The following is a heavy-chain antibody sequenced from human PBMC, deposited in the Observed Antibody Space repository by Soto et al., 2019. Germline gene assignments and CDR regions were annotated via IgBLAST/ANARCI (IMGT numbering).Heavy chain of an antibody. D-gene: IGHD5-18*01. V-gene: IGHV3-30*18. CDR3: AKDQVGPGYSWCMDV. Sequence: VGSLRLSCAASGFTFSSYGMHWVRQAPGKGLEWVAVISYDGSNKYYADSVKGRFTISRDNSKNTLYLQMNSLRAEDTAVYYCAKDQVGPGYSWCMDVWGQGTTVTVSS. CDR1: GFTFSSYG. J-gene: IGHJ6*02. CDR2: ISYDGSNK.